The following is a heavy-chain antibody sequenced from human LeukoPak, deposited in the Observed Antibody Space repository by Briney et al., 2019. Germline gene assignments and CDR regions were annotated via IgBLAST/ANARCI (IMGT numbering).Heavy chain of an antibody. CDR2: IIPIFGTA. D-gene: IGHD4-17*01. J-gene: IGHJ4*02. Sequence: SVKVSCKASGGTFSSYAISWVRQAPGQGLEWMGGIIPIFGTANYAQKFQGRVTITADESTSTAYMELRSLRSDDTAIYYCARTPVGFNTVTPTDVRYWGQGTLVTVSS. CDR3: ARTPVGFNTVTPTDVRY. CDR1: GGTFSSYA. V-gene: IGHV1-69*01.